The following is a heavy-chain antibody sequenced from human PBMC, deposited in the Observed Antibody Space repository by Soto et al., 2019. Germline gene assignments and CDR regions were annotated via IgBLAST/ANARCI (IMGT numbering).Heavy chain of an antibody. J-gene: IGHJ4*02. CDR2: INSDGSST. V-gene: IGHV3-74*01. Sequence: EVQLVESGGGLVQPGGSLRLSCAASGFTFSSYWMHWVRQAPGKGLVWVSRINSDGSSTSYADSVKGRFTISRDNARNTLQLQMNSLRAEDTAVYYCARGRGSYSNYGPGFDYWGQGTLVTVSS. CDR1: GFTFSSYW. D-gene: IGHD4-4*01. CDR3: ARGRGSYSNYGPGFDY.